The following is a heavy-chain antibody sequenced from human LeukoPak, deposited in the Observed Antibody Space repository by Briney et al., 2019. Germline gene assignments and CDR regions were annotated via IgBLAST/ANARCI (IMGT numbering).Heavy chain of an antibody. V-gene: IGHV4-59*01. CDR2: IYYSGST. CDR1: GGSISSYY. D-gene: IGHD3-22*01. CDR3: ARDEGDYYDSPDAFDI. J-gene: IGHJ3*02. Sequence: SETLSLTCTVSGGSISSYYWSWIRQPPGKGLEWIGYIYYSGSTNYNPSLKSRVTISVDTSKNQFSLKLSSVTAADTAVYYCARDEGDYYDSPDAFDIWGQGTMVTVSS.